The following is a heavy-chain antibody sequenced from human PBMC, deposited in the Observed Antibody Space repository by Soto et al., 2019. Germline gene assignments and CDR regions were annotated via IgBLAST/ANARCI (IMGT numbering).Heavy chain of an antibody. CDR1: GFTFDDYA. CDR2: ISWDSGSI. V-gene: IGHV3-9*01. CDR3: AKVGAVGESGYFDY. Sequence: EVQLVESGGGLVQPGRSLRLSCAASGFTFDDYAMHWVRQAPGKGLEWVSGISWDSGSICYADSVKGRITISRDNAKNTLYLQMNSLRAEDTALYYCAKVGAVGESGYFDYWGQGTLVTVSA. D-gene: IGHD3-10*01. J-gene: IGHJ4*02.